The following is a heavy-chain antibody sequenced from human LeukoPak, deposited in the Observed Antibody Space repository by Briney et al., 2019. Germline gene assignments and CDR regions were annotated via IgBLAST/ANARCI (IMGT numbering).Heavy chain of an antibody. CDR1: GGSISSNNYF. J-gene: IGHJ4*02. Sequence: ASETLSLTCTVSGGSISSNNYFWGWIRQPPGKGLEWIGSIYDSGSTYYNPSLKSRVTISVDTSKNQFSLKLNSVTAADTAMYYCQSRFLEWLLDYWGQGTLVTVSS. CDR3: QSRFLEWLLDY. CDR2: IYDSGST. D-gene: IGHD3-3*01. V-gene: IGHV4-39*01.